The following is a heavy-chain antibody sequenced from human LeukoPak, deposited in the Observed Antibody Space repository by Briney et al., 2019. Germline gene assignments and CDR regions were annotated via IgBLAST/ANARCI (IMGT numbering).Heavy chain of an antibody. J-gene: IGHJ4*02. CDR3: ARKGYDSFDY. D-gene: IGHD3-22*01. V-gene: IGHV3-48*03. Sequence: GGSLRLSCAASGFTFSSYEMNWVRQAPGKGLEWVSYISSSGSTIYYADSVKGRFTISRDNAKNSLYLQMNSLRAEDTAVYYCARKGYDSFDYWGQGTLVTASS. CDR1: GFTFSSYE. CDR2: ISSSGSTI.